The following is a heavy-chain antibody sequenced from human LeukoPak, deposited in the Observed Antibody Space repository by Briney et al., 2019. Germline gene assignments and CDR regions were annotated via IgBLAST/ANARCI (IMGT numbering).Heavy chain of an antibody. Sequence: GGSLRLSCAASGFTFSSYAMSWVSQAPGKGLEWVSAVSDSGNTTYYVGSVKGRFTISRDNSRNTLFLQMNSLRVEDTAVYYCAKLQKTSCYSVGDYWGQGTLVTVSS. V-gene: IGHV3-23*01. D-gene: IGHD2-15*01. CDR1: GFTFSSYA. CDR2: VSDSGNTT. CDR3: AKLQKTSCYSVGDY. J-gene: IGHJ4*02.